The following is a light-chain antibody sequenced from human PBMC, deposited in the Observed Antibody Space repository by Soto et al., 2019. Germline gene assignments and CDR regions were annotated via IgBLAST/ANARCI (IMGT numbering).Light chain of an antibody. CDR3: QQFSSYPLT. CDR2: HAS. CDR1: QSVSSY. J-gene: IGKJ4*01. Sequence: ESVVIQSRATLSLSPGERSTLSCMAIQSVSSYLLWYQQKPGQAPRLLIYHASSRATGIPERFSGGGSGTDFTLTISRLAPEDFAVYYCQQFSSYPLTFGGGTKVDIK. V-gene: IGKV3-11*01.